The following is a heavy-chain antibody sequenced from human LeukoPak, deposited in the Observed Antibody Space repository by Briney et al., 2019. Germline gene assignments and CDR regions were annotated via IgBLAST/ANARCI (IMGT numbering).Heavy chain of an antibody. CDR3: TRAVAADDFSPGY. CDR2: ISSTSRYI. D-gene: IGHD3/OR15-3a*01. Sequence: KAGGSLRLSCVASGFTFSSYSMNWVRQAPGKGLEWVSCISSTSRYIYYADSVEGRFTISRDNAKNSVYLQMNSLRAEDTAVYYCTRAVAADDFSPGYWGQGTLLTVSS. CDR1: GFTFSSYS. V-gene: IGHV3-21*01. J-gene: IGHJ4*02.